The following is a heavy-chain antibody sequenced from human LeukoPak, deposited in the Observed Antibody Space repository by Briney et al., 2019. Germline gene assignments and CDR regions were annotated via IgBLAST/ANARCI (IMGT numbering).Heavy chain of an antibody. D-gene: IGHD1-14*01. CDR3: TSQTVARWFDP. V-gene: IGHV4-34*01. J-gene: IGHJ5*02. CDR2: INHSGST. Sequence: SETLSLTCAVYGGSFSGYYWSWIRQPPGKGLEWIGEINHSGSTNYNPSLKSRVTISVDTSKNQFSLKLSSVPAADTAVYYCTSQTVARWFDPWGQGTLVTVSS. CDR1: GGSFSGYY.